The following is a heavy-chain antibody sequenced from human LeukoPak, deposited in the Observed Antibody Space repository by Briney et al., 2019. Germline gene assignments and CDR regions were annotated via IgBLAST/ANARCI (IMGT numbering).Heavy chain of an antibody. D-gene: IGHD6-13*01. CDR2: INPNSGGT. CDR1: GYTFTSYA. V-gene: IGHV1-2*06. J-gene: IGHJ4*02. Sequence: ATVKVSCKASGYTFTSYAMHWVRQAPGQGLEWTGRINPNSGGTNYAQKFQGRVTMTRDTSISTAYMELSRLRSDDTAVYYCAREGMIAAAGIGTFVYWGQGTLVTVSS. CDR3: AREGMIAAAGIGTFVY.